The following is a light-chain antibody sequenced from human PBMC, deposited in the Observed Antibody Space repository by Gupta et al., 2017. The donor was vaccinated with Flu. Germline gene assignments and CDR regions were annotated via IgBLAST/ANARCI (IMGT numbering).Light chain of an antibody. CDR2: DVS. CDR1: QGISSY. V-gene: IGKV1-9*01. J-gene: IGKJ4*01. Sequence: SPSFLSASVGDRVTITCRASQGISSYFAWYQQKPGKAPKLLMYDVSTLQSGVPSRFSGSGSGTEFTLTISSLQPEDFATYYCQQLDTYPRTFGGGTKVE. CDR3: QQLDTYPRT.